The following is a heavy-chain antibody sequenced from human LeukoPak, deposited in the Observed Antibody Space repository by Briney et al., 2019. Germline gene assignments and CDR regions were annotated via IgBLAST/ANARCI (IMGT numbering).Heavy chain of an antibody. CDR1: GFTFSHYW. J-gene: IGHJ4*02. V-gene: IGHV3-7*01. CDR2: IKQDGSEE. CDR3: ARWDGNGYYFDD. Sequence: PGGSLRLSCAASGFTFSHYWMSWVRQAPGTGLEWVANIKQDGSEEYYVASVTGRFTISRDNAKNSLFLQMNSLRVEDTAVYYCARWDGNGYYFDDWGQGTLVTVSS. D-gene: IGHD3-22*01.